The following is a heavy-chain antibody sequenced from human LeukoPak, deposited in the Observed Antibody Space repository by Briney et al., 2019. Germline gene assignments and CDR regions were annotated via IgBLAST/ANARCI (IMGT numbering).Heavy chain of an antibody. J-gene: IGHJ4*02. CDR2: IYYSGTT. CDR1: GGSVSSGDYY. CDR3: AREVRTPGIAAAGTLYYFDY. V-gene: IGHV4-30-4*08. D-gene: IGHD6-13*01. Sequence: PSQTLSLTCTVSGGSVSSGDYYWSWIRQPPGKGLEWIGYIYYSGTTYYNPSLKSRVTISVDTSKSQFSLKLSSVTAADTAVYYCAREVRTPGIAAAGTLYYFDYWGQGTLVTVSS.